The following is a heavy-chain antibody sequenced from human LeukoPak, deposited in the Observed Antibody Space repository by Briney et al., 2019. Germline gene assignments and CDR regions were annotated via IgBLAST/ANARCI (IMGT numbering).Heavy chain of an antibody. Sequence: PGGSLRLSCAASGFTFSSYGMSWVRQAPGKGLEWLSSISSSSSYIYYADSVKGRFTISRDNAKNSLYLQMNSLRAEDTAVYYCASPSSSAILFYVWGKGTTVTVSS. CDR1: GFTFSSYG. V-gene: IGHV3-21*01. J-gene: IGHJ6*04. CDR3: ASPSSSAILFYV. D-gene: IGHD6-6*01. CDR2: ISSSSSYI.